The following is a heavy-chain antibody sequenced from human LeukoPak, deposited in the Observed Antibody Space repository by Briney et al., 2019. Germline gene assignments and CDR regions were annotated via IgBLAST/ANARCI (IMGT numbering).Heavy chain of an antibody. CDR3: ATFPYYFDSSGSYYFDF. CDR1: GFTFSSFG. J-gene: IGHJ4*02. CDR2: IRFDGTNK. D-gene: IGHD3-22*01. V-gene: IGHV3-30*02. Sequence: PGGSLRLSCGASGFTFSSFGMHWVRQAPGKGLEWVAFIRFDGTNKYYADSVKGRFTISRDNSKNTLYLQMNSLRAEDTAVFYCATFPYYFDSSGSYYFDFWGQGTLVTVSS.